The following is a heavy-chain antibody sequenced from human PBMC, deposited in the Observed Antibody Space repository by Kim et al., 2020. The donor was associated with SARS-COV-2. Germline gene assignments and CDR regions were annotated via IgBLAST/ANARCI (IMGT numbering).Heavy chain of an antibody. Sequence: GGSLRLSCAASGFTFSSYGMHWVRQAPGKGLEWVAVIWYDGSNKYYADSVKGRFTISRDNSKNTLYLQMNSLRAEDTAVYYCAKDQGGDYVFDYWGQGTLVTVSS. V-gene: IGHV3-33*06. D-gene: IGHD4-17*01. CDR1: GFTFSSYG. J-gene: IGHJ4*02. CDR3: AKDQGGDYVFDY. CDR2: IWYDGSNK.